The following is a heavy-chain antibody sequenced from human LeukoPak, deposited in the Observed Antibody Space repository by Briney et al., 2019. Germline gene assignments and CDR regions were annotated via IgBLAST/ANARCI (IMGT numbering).Heavy chain of an antibody. CDR1: GFTFSSYS. CDR3: AASTKHTAMVDY. V-gene: IGHV3-21*01. J-gene: IGHJ4*02. D-gene: IGHD5-18*01. CDR2: IRSSSTYI. Sequence: GGSLRLSCAASGFTFSSYSMNWVRQAPGKGLEWVSSIRSSSTYIYYTDSVKGRFTISRDNAKNSLYLQMNSLRAEDTAVYYCAASTKHTAMVDYWGQGTLVTVSS.